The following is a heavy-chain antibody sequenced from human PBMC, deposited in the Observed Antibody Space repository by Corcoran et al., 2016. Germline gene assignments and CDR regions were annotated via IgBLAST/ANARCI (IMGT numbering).Heavy chain of an antibody. Sequence: EVQLVESGGGLGKPGGSLRLSCAASGFTFSSYSMNWVRQAPGKGLEWVSSISSSSSYIYYADSVKGRFTISRDNAKNSLYLQMNSLRAEDTAVYYCARVGSSGWYFDYWGQGTLVTVSS. D-gene: IGHD6-19*01. CDR3: ARVGSSGWYFDY. V-gene: IGHV3-21*01. J-gene: IGHJ4*02. CDR2: ISSSSSYI. CDR1: GFTFSSYS.